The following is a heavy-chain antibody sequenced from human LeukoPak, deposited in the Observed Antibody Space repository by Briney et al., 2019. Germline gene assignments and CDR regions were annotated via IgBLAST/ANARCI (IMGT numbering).Heavy chain of an antibody. Sequence: SETLSLTCAVYGGSFSGYYWSWIRQPPGKGLEWIGEINHSGSTNYNPSLKSRVTMSVDTSKNQFSLKLSSVTAADTAVYYCASSPTTYYYGSGSYYRAFDIWGQGTMVTVSS. CDR2: INHSGST. V-gene: IGHV4-34*01. J-gene: IGHJ3*02. CDR1: GGSFSGYY. CDR3: ASSPTTYYYGSGSYYRAFDI. D-gene: IGHD3-10*01.